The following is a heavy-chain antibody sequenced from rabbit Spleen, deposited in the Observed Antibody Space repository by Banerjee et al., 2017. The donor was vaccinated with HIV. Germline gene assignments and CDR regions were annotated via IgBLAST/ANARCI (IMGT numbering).Heavy chain of an antibody. Sequence: QSLQESGGGLFQPGGSLALTCKASGFSLSSNYAMYWVRQAPGKGLDLIGCIYAGSTGTIDYASWAKGRFTISKTSSTTVTLQMTSLTAADTATYFCARNFDLWGPGTLVTVS. V-gene: IGHV1S40*01. J-gene: IGHJ4*01. CDR1: GFSLSSNYA. CDR3: ARNFDL. CDR2: IYAGSTGTI.